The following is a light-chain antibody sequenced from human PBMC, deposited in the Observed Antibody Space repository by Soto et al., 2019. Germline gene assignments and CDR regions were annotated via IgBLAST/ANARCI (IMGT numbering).Light chain of an antibody. J-gene: IGKJ2*01. Sequence: DIVMTQSPLSLPVIPGEPASISCRSSGDLQRSHGYSYLDWYLQKPGQSPQLLIYLGSNRASGVPDRFSGSGSGTDFTLKISRVEAEDVGVYDCMQVLQTPYTFGQGTRLEIK. V-gene: IGKV2-28*01. CDR1: GDLQRSHGYSY. CDR3: MQVLQTPYT. CDR2: LGS.